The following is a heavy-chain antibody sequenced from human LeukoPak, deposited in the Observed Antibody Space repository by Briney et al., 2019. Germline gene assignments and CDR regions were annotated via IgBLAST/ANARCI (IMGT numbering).Heavy chain of an antibody. J-gene: IGHJ6*02. V-gene: IGHV1-69*13. CDR1: GGTFSSYA. D-gene: IGHD5-18*01. CDR3: ARDRRGYSYGHPGYYGMDV. Sequence: GASVKVSCKASGGTFSSYAISWVRQAPGQGLEWMGGIIPIFGTANYAQKFQGRVTITADESTSTAYMELSSLRSEDTAVYYCARDRRGYSYGHPGYYGMDVWGQGTTVTVSS. CDR2: IIPIFGTA.